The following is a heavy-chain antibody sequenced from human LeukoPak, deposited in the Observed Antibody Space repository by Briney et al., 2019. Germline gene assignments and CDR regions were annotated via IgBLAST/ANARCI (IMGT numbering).Heavy chain of an antibody. CDR2: TYYRSKWYN. CDR1: GDSVSSNSAA. J-gene: IGHJ6*04. Sequence: SQTLSLTCAISGDSVSSNSAAWNWIRQSPSRGLEWLGRTYYRSKWYNGYAVSVKSRITINPDTSKNQFSLQLNSVTPEDTAVYYCARGNSYVIAAAGTWDVWGKGTTVTVSS. CDR3: ARGNSYVIAAAGTWDV. V-gene: IGHV6-1*01. D-gene: IGHD6-13*01.